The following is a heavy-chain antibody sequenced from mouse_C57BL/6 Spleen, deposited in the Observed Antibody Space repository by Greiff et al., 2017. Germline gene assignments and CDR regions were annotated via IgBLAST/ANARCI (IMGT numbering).Heavy chain of an antibody. CDR2: IYPDSGGT. V-gene: IGHV1-72*01. J-gene: IGHJ2*01. CDR1: GYTFTSYW. CDR3: ARYDYDADY. Sequence: QVQLQQPGAELVKPGASVKLSCKASGYTFTSYWMHWVKQRPGRGLEWIGRIYPDSGGTKYNEKFKGKATLTVDKPSSTAYMQLSSLTSEDSAVYYCARYDYDADYWGQGTTLTVSS. D-gene: IGHD2-4*01.